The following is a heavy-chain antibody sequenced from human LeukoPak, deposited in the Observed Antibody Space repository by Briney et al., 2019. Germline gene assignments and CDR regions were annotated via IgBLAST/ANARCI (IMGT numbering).Heavy chain of an antibody. CDR1: GGSIKGYH. CDR2: IYSNEAT. CDR3: ARRNDFDI. J-gene: IGHJ3*02. Sequence: PSETLSLTCTVSGGSIKGYHWSWIRQPPGKGLEWIGYIYSNEATEYKPSLKSRVTISADTSKNQFSLELTSVTAADTAIYYCARRNDFDIWGQGTMVTVSS. V-gene: IGHV4-4*08.